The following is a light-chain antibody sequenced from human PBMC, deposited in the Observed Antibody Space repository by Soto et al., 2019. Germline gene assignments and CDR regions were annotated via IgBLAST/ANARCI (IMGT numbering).Light chain of an antibody. J-gene: IGKJ1*01. V-gene: IGKV1-39*01. CDR1: QPISDY. CDR3: QQANSFPT. CDR2: TAS. Sequence: DIQMTQSPSSLSASVGDRVTITCRTSQPISDYLNWYQQTPGKAPSLLIYTASNLQTGVPSRFSGSGSGTHFTLTISSLQPEDFATYYCQQANSFPTFGQGTKVDIK.